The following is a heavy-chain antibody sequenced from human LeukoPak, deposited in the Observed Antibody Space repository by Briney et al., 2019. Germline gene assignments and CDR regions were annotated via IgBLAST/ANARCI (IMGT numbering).Heavy chain of an antibody. CDR1: GFTFSSYG. V-gene: IGHV3-30*18. D-gene: IGHD5-24*01. J-gene: IGHJ3*02. CDR2: ISYDGSNK. CDR3: AKGVVATIWATWTVDAFDI. Sequence: GGSLRLSCAASGFTFSSYGMHWVRQAPGKGLEWVAVISYDGSNKYYADSVKGRFTISRDNSKNTLYLQMNSLRAEDTAVYYCAKGVVATIWATWTVDAFDIWGQGTMVTVSS.